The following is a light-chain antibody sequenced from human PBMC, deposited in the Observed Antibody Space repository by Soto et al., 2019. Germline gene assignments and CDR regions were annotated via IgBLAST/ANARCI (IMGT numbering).Light chain of an antibody. CDR2: DAS. V-gene: IGKV3-11*01. CDR1: QSVSTY. J-gene: IGKJ1*01. Sequence: EIVLTQSPASLSLSPGEGATLSCRASQSVSTYLAWFQQKFGQPPRLLIYDASKRATGIPARFSGSGSGTDFTLTINSLDPDDFAVYYCHHYGNSPQTFGQGTRVEI. CDR3: HHYGNSPQT.